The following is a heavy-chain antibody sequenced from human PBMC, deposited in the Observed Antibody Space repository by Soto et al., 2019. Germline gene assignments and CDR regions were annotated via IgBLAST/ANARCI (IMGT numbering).Heavy chain of an antibody. CDR1: GGTFSSYA. J-gene: IGHJ4*02. CDR2: VIPIFGTA. V-gene: IGHV1-69*01. Sequence: QVHLVQSGAEVKKPGSSVTVSCKASGGTFSSYAISWVRQAPGQGLEWMGVVIPIFGTANYAQKFQGRVTITADESTSTAYLELSSLRSEDTAVYYCARLAGMGWERTAGLDYWGQGTLVTVSS. CDR3: ARLAGMGWERTAGLDY. D-gene: IGHD1-1*01.